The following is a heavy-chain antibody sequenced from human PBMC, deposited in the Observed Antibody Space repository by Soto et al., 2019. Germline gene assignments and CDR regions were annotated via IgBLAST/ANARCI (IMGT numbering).Heavy chain of an antibody. Sequence: ASVKVSCKASGYTFISYAIHWVRQAPGQRLEWMGWINAGNGNTKYSQKFQGRVTITRDTSASTAYMELTSLRSEDTAVYYCARELQGLYYFDYWGQGTLVTVSS. V-gene: IGHV1-3*01. J-gene: IGHJ4*02. CDR3: ARELQGLYYFDY. CDR2: INAGNGNT. D-gene: IGHD2-15*01. CDR1: GYTFISYA.